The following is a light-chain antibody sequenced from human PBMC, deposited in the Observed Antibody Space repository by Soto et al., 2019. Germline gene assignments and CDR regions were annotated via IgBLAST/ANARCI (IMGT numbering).Light chain of an antibody. Sequence: EIVMTQSPATLSVSPGERVTLSCRASQSVSSSFAWYQQKPGQAPRLLIYGASTRATGIPARFSGSGSGTEFTLTISSLQSEDFAVYYWQQYNNWPQVTFGPGTKVDIK. V-gene: IGKV3-15*01. CDR2: GAS. CDR3: QQYNNWPQVT. J-gene: IGKJ3*01. CDR1: QSVSSS.